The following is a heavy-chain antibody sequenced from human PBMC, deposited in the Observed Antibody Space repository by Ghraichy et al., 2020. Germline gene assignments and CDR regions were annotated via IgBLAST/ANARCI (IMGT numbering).Heavy chain of an antibody. J-gene: IGHJ5*02. D-gene: IGHD2-15*01. Sequence: GGSLRLSCAASGFTFSSYVMSWVRQAPGKGLEWVSSISANGGSTYYADSVKGRFIISRDNSKDTLYLLMNSVRAEDAATYYCAKAWGYCSGGTCPSYNWFDPLGEGTLVTVSS. CDR3: AKAWGYCSGGTCPSYNWFDP. CDR2: ISANGGST. V-gene: IGHV3-23*01. CDR1: GFTFSSYV.